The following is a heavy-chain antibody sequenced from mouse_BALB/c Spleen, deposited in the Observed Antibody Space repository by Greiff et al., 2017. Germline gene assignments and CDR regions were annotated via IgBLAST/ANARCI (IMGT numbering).Heavy chain of an antibody. CDR2: ISTYYGDA. D-gene: IGHD1-2*01. Sequence: QVQLQQSGAELVRPGVSVKISCKGSGYTFTDYAMHWVKQSNAKSLEWIGVISTYYGDASYNQKFKGKATMTVDKSSSTAYMELARLTSEDSAIYYCARGDSTAPSYDAMDYWGQGTSVTVSS. J-gene: IGHJ4*01. CDR3: ARGDSTAPSYDAMDY. CDR1: GYTFTDYA. V-gene: IGHV1S137*01.